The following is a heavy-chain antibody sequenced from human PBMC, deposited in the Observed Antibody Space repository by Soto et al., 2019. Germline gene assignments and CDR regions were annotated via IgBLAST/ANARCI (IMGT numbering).Heavy chain of an antibody. V-gene: IGHV3-48*01. CDR2: ISSSSSTI. D-gene: IGHD2-15*01. J-gene: IGHJ3*02. CDR1: GFTFSSYS. CDR3: ARDTLTGEGYYSGGSCYSLDGSAFDI. Sequence: EVQLVESGGGLVQPGGSLRLSCAASGFTFSSYSMNWVRQAPGKGLQWVSYISSSSSTIYYADSVKGRFTISRDNAKNSLYLQMNSLRAEDTAVYYCARDTLTGEGYYSGGSCYSLDGSAFDIWGQGTMVTVSS.